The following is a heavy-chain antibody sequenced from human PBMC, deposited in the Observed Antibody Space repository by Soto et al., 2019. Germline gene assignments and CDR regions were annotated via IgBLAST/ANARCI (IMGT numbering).Heavy chain of an antibody. CDR2: IIPIFGTA. D-gene: IGHD3-10*01. J-gene: IGHJ6*02. V-gene: IGHV1-69*01. CDR1: GGTFSSYA. Sequence: QVQLVQSGAEVKKPGSSVKVSCKASGGTFSSYAISWVRQAPGQGLEWRGGIIPIFGTANYAQKFQGRVTITADESTSTAYMELSSLRSEDTAVYYCARSRPNYYGSGSSVYGMDVWGQGTTVTVSS. CDR3: ARSRPNYYGSGSSVYGMDV.